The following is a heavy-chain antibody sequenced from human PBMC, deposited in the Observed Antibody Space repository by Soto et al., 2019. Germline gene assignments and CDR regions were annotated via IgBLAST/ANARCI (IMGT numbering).Heavy chain of an antibody. J-gene: IGHJ6*02. CDR3: ARDTYSSSSSGSWAYGMDV. Sequence: SETLSLTCTVSGGSISSYYWSWIRQPPGKGLEWIGYIYYSGSTNYNPSLKSRVTISVDTSKNQFSPKLSSVTAADTAVYYCARDTYSSSSSGSWAYGMDVWGQGTTVTVSS. CDR1: GGSISSYY. V-gene: IGHV4-59*01. D-gene: IGHD6-13*01. CDR2: IYYSGST.